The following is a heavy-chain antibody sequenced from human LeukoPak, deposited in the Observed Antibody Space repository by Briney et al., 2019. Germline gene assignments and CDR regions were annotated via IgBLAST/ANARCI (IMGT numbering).Heavy chain of an antibody. J-gene: IGHJ5*02. V-gene: IGHV4-59*01. CDR3: ARSPYYYDSSGYRNWFDP. D-gene: IGHD3-22*01. Sequence: SETLSLTCTVSGGSISSYYWSWIRQPPGKGLEWIGYIYYSGSTNYNPSLKSRVTISVDTSKNQFSLKLSSVTAADTAVYYCARSPYYYDSSGYRNWFDPWGQGTLVTVSS. CDR1: GGSISSYY. CDR2: IYYSGST.